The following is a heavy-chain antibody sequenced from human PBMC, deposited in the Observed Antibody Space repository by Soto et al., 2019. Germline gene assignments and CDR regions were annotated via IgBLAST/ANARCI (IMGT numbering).Heavy chain of an antibody. CDR3: ARGLVGHNRIAAAGTLGY. J-gene: IGHJ4*02. D-gene: IGHD6-13*01. CDR1: GYTFTSYD. V-gene: IGHV1-8*01. Sequence: ASVKVSCKASGYTFTSYDINWVRQATGQGLEWMGWMNPNSGNTGYAQKFQGRVTMTRNTSISTAYMELSSLRSEDTAVYYCARGLVGHNRIAAAGTLGYWGQGTLVTVSS. CDR2: MNPNSGNT.